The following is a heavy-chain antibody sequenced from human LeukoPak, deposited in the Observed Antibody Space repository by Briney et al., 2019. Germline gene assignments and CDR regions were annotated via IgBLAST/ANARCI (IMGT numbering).Heavy chain of an antibody. J-gene: IGHJ4*02. CDR3: ARWSLHSSGWYFDY. D-gene: IGHD6-19*01. V-gene: IGHV4-59*01. CDR1: GDSISSYY. CDR2: ISYSGST. Sequence: SETLSLTCTVYGDSISSYYWSWIRQPPGKGLEWIGYISYSGSTNYNPSLKSRVTISVDTSKNQFSLNLTSVTAADTAMYYCARWSLHSSGWYFDYWGQGTLVTVSS.